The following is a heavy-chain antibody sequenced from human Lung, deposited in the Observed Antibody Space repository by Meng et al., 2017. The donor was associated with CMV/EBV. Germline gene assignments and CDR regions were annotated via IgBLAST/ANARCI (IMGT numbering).Heavy chain of an antibody. CDR3: VRDLVGNRDS. V-gene: IGHV3-74*03. Sequence: EVQLVESXXXXVXXGGXLRLSCADSGFTFSDYWMHWVRQAPGEGPVWVSRIDTYGTVTSYAESVRGRFTISRDNSKKTLYLQMNDLRAGDSGVYYCVRDLVGNRDSWGHGTLVTVSS. CDR2: IDTYGTVT. J-gene: IGHJ5*01. D-gene: IGHD1-14*01. CDR1: GFTFSDYW.